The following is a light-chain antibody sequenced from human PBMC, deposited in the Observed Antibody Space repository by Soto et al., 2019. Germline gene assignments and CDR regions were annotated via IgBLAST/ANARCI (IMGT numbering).Light chain of an antibody. CDR2: DAS. J-gene: IGKJ2*01. V-gene: IGKV1-5*01. CDR3: QQYNSYSHT. CDR1: QSISSW. Sequence: DIQMTQSPSTLSASVGDRVTITCRASQSISSWLAWYQQKPGKAPKLLIYDASSLESGVPSRFSGSGSGTEFTLTISSLQPDGLATYYCQQYNSYSHTFGQGTKLEIK.